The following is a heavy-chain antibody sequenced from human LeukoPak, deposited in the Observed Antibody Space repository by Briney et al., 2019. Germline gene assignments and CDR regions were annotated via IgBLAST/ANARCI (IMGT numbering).Heavy chain of an antibody. CDR3: TSLGGIVGATQPSYYFDY. CDR1: GYTFTTYG. D-gene: IGHD1-26*01. V-gene: IGHV1-18*04. CDR2: ISAYNGKT. J-gene: IGHJ4*02. Sequence: ASVKVSCKASGYTFTTYGVTWVRQAPGQGLEWMGWISAYNGKTNYAQKFQGRITMTTDTSTSTVYMELSSLRSEDTAVYYCTSLGGIVGATQPSYYFDYWGQGTLVTVSS.